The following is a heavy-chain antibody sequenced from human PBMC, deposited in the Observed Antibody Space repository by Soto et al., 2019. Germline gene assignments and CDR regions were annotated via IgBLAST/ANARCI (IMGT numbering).Heavy chain of an antibody. D-gene: IGHD2-15*01. V-gene: IGHV1-3*01. Sequence: QVQLVHSGAEVKKPGASVKVSCKASGYTFTNYAMHWVRQAPGQRLEWMGWINAGNGNTKYSQKFQGRVTITRDTSASTAYMDLSSLRSEDTAVYYCARGPGGPDGPGDYWGQGTLVTVSS. CDR2: INAGNGNT. CDR1: GYTFTNYA. J-gene: IGHJ4*02. CDR3: ARGPGGPDGPGDY.